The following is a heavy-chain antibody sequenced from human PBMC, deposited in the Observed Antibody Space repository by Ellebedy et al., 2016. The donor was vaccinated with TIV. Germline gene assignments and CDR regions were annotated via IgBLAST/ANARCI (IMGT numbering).Heavy chain of an antibody. CDR3: AKIVGGAYYPYYYYGLGV. CDR1: GFTFSRHG. Sequence: GESLKISXAASGFTFSRHGMHWVRQAPGKGLEWVAVIAYDGDNRYYADSVKGRFTISRDNSKNTLYLQMNSLRAEDTAIYYCAKIVGGAYYPYYYYGLGVWGQGTTVTVSS. J-gene: IGHJ6*02. V-gene: IGHV3-30*18. CDR2: IAYDGDNR. D-gene: IGHD3-16*01.